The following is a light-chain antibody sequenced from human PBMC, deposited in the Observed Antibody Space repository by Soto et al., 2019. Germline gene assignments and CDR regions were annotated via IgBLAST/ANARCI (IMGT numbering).Light chain of an antibody. Sequence: DTQMTQSPSSLSASVGDRVTITCQASQDIKNYLNWYLQKPRKAPKLLIYDASNLERGVPSRFSGSGAGTEYSLTISSLQPEDNGTYYCQQYENLPLTFGGGTRWISN. CDR1: QDIKNY. CDR2: DAS. V-gene: IGKV1-33*01. CDR3: QQYENLPLT. J-gene: IGKJ4*01.